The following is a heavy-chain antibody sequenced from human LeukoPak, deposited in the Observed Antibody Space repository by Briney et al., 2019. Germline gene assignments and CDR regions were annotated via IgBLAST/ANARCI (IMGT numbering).Heavy chain of an antibody. CDR2: INHSGST. V-gene: IGHV4-34*01. CDR3: ARDGHSIAAAEGFDP. J-gene: IGHJ5*02. CDR1: GGSFSGYY. D-gene: IGHD6-13*01. Sequence: PSETLSLTCAVYGGSFSGYYWSWIRQPPGKGLEWIGEINHSGSTNYNPSLKSRVTISVDTSKNQFSLKLSSVTAADTAVYYCARDGHSIAAAEGFDPWGQGTLVTVSS.